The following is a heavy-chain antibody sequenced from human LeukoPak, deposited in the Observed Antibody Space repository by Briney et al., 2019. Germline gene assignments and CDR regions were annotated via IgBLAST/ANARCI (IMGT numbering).Heavy chain of an antibody. D-gene: IGHD3-22*01. J-gene: IGHJ4*02. CDR2: INHSGST. V-gene: IGHV4-34*01. CDR1: GGSFSGYY. CDR3: ARGVPLGPRYYYDSSGYYYAAPAKHLYFDY. Sequence: SETLSLTCAVYGGSFSGYYWSWIRQPPGKGLEWIGEINHSGSTNYNPSLKSRVTISVDTSKNQFSLKLSSVTAADTAVYYCARGVPLGPRYYYDSSGYYYAAPAKHLYFDYWGQGTLVTVSS.